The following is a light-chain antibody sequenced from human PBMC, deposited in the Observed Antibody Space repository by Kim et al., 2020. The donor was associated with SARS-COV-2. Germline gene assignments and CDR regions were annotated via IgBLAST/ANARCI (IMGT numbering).Light chain of an antibody. CDR3: AAWDDSLSGWV. Sequence: ELTQPPSASGTPGQRVTISCSGSSSNIGSNYVYWYQQLPGTDPKLLIYRNNQRPSGVPDRFSGSKSGTSASLAISGLRSEDEADYYCAAWDDSLSGWVFGGGTQLTVL. V-gene: IGLV1-47*01. CDR2: RNN. J-gene: IGLJ3*02. CDR1: SSNIGSNY.